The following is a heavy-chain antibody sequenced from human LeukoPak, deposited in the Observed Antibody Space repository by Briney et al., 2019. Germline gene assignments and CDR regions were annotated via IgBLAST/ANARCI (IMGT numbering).Heavy chain of an antibody. V-gene: IGHV4-59*01. CDR1: GGSIKTYY. J-gene: IGHJ4*02. CDR3: VRDQSEFDS. CDR2: IHYSGST. Sequence: SETLSLTCSVSGGSIKTYYWTWIRQPPGKGLEWIGYIHYSGSTDSNPSLMGRVTISLDTSKSQFSLELRSVTAADTGVYYCVRDQSEFDSWGQGTVVTVSS.